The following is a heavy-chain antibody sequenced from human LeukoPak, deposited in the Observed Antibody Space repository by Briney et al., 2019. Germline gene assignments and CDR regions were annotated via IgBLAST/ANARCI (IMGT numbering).Heavy chain of an antibody. CDR2: INSDGSST. Sequence: GGSLRLSCAASGFTFSSYWMHCVRQAPGKGLVWVSRINSDGSSTSYADSVKGRFTISRDNAKNTLYLQMNSLRAEDTAVYYCARRTNDYGSGRSFDYWGQGTLVTVSS. CDR1: GFTFSSYW. J-gene: IGHJ4*02. D-gene: IGHD3-10*01. V-gene: IGHV3-74*01. CDR3: ARRTNDYGSGRSFDY.